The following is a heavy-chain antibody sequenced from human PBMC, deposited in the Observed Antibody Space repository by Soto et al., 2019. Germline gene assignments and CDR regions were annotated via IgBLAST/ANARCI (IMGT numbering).Heavy chain of an antibody. CDR1: GGSISSGGYS. J-gene: IGHJ4*02. CDR3: AAGGGLPRYY. Sequence: QLQLQESGSGLVKPSQTLSLTCAVSGGSISSGGYSWSWIRQPPGKGLEWIGYSYHSGSTYYNPPLKSRVTRTVDRTKNQFSLKLSSVTAADTAVYYCAAGGGLPRYYWGQGTLVTVSS. CDR2: SYHSGST. D-gene: IGHD5-12*01. V-gene: IGHV4-30-2*01.